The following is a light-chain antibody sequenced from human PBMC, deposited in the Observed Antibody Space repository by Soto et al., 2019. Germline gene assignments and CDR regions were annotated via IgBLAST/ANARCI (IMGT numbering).Light chain of an antibody. J-gene: IGKJ5*01. CDR2: GAS. Sequence: EIVLTHSPGTLSLSPWERATLSCRASQSVSISYLAWYQQKPGQAPRLLIYGASNMATGIPDRFSGSGSGTEFTPTINSLQSEDSAVYYCQQHNQWPITFGQGTRLEIK. V-gene: IGKV3D-20*02. CDR3: QQHNQWPIT. CDR1: QSVSISY.